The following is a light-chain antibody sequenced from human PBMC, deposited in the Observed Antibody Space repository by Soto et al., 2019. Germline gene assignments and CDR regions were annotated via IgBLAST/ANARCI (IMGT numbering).Light chain of an antibody. CDR1: QDIAIMTY. CDR2: AAS. J-gene: IGKJ1*01. Sequence: IQLTQSPSSLSASVGDRVTITCRSSQDIAIMTYLNWYQLKPGKPPRLLIYAASTLQSGVPSRFSGSGSGTEFTLAISSLQPDDFATYYCQQYNSYPWTFGQGTKVDIK. CDR3: QQYNSYPWT. V-gene: IGKV1-9*01.